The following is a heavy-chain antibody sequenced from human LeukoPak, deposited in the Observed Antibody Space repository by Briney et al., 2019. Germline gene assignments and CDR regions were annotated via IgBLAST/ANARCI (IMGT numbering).Heavy chain of an antibody. CDR2: MYYSGST. D-gene: IGHD3-16*02. V-gene: IGHV4-39*01. Sequence: SETLSLTCSVSGGALSSNSYYWGWVRQSPGKGLEWIGSMYYSGSTYYNPSLKSRVTISVDTSKNQFSLKLSSVTAADTAVYYCARRYYDYVWGSYRQYYFDYWGQGTLVTVSS. J-gene: IGHJ4*02. CDR3: ARRYYDYVWGSYRQYYFDY. CDR1: GGALSSNSYY.